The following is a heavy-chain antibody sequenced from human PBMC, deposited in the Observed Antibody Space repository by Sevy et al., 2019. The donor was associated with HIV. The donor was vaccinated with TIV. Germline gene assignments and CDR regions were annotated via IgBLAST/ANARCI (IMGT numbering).Heavy chain of an antibody. CDR1: GYSFTNYW. V-gene: IGHV5-51*01. CDR2: IYPGDSDT. CDR3: ARFGSYRLSYYGMDV. Sequence: GESLKISFKGAGYSFTNYWIGWVRQMPGKGLEWMGIIYPGDSDTRYSPSFQGQVTISADKSISTAYLQWSSLRASDTAMYYCARFGSYRLSYYGMDVWGQGTTVTVSS. J-gene: IGHJ6*02. D-gene: IGHD2-15*01.